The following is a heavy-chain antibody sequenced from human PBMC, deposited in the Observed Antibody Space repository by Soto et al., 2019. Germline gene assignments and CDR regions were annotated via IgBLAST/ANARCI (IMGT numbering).Heavy chain of an antibody. CDR2: INHSGST. J-gene: IGHJ4*02. V-gene: IGHV4-34*01. CDR3: ARVSDIVVGPNIDY. CDR1: GGSFSGYY. D-gene: IGHD2-15*01. Sequence: TLSLTCAVYGGSFSGYYWSWIRQPPGKGLEWIGEINHSGSTNYNPSLKSRVTISVDTSKNQFSLKLSSVTAAVTAVYYCARVSDIVVGPNIDYWGQGTLVTVSS.